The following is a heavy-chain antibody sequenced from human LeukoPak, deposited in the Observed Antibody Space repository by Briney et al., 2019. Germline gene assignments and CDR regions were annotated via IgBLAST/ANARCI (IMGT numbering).Heavy chain of an antibody. J-gene: IGHJ6*02. CDR2: IYTSGST. CDR3: ARETALDTAMVSTPTTPYYYYGMDV. D-gene: IGHD5-18*01. Sequence: SETLSLTCTVSGGSISSYYWSWIRQPAGKGLEWIGRIYTSGSTNYNPSLKSRVTMSVDTSKNQFSLKLSSVTAADTAVYYCARETALDTAMVSTPTTPYYYYGMDVWGQGTTVTVSS. V-gene: IGHV4-4*07. CDR1: GGSISSYY.